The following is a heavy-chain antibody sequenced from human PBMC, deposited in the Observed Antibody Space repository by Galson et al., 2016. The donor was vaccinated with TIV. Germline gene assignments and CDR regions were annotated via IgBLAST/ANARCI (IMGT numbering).Heavy chain of an antibody. CDR2: VSYDGSNK. CDR1: GFIFERYT. Sequence: SLRLSCAASGFIFERYTMHWVRQAPGKGLEWVAVVSYDGSNKYYAESVKGLFAISRDNSKNTLYLQMNSLRVEDTAVYSCASGFWEWLERVNGGDFDYWGQGTLVPASS. V-gene: IGHV3-30*09. J-gene: IGHJ4*02. D-gene: IGHD3-10*01. CDR3: ASGFWEWLERVNGGDFDY.